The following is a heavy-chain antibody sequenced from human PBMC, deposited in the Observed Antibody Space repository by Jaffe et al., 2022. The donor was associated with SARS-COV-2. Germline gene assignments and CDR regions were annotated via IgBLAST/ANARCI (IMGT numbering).Heavy chain of an antibody. CDR3: AKAPPSLVVAGTGFYYFGMDV. J-gene: IGHJ6*02. CDR2: IGGGGGST. Sequence: EVQLLESGGGLVQPGGSLRLSCAASGFTFTFYAMNWVRQAPGKGLEWVSAIGGGGGSTYYADSVKGRFTISRDNSKNTVYLQMNSLTAEDTAVYYCAKAPPSLVVAGTGFYYFGMDVWGRGTTVTVSS. D-gene: IGHD6-19*01. CDR1: GFTFTFYA. V-gene: IGHV3-23*01.